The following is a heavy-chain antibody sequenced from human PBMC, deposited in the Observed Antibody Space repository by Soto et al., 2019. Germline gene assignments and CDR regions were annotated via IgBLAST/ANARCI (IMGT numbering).Heavy chain of an antibody. Sequence: GGSLRLSCAASGFTFSSYGMHWVRQAPGKGLGWVAVIWYDGSNKYYADSVKGRFTISRDNSKNTLYLQMNSLRAEDTAVYYCARGGAAMPIYGMDVWGQGTTVTVSS. D-gene: IGHD2-2*01. CDR1: GFTFSSYG. CDR2: IWYDGSNK. J-gene: IGHJ6*02. CDR3: ARGGAAMPIYGMDV. V-gene: IGHV3-33*01.